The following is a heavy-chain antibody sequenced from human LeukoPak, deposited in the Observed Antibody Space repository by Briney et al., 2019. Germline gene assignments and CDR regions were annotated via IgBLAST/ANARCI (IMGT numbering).Heavy chain of an antibody. CDR1: GYTHIELS. CDR2: ISAYNGNT. V-gene: IGHV1-18*01. D-gene: IGHD2-2*02. J-gene: IGHJ5*02. CDR3: ARDRPGRYCSSTSCYTASPFDP. Sequence: ASVKVSCKVSGYTHIELSMHWVRQAPGQGLEWMGWISAYNGNTNYAQKLQGRVTMTTDTSTSTAYMELSSLRSEDTAVYYCARDRPGRYCSSTSCYTASPFDPWGQGTLVIVSS.